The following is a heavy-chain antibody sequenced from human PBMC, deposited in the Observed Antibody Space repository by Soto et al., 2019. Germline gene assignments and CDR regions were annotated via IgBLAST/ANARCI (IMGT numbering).Heavy chain of an antibody. V-gene: IGHV3-15*07. CDR1: GFTFSNAW. Sequence: PGGSLRLSCAASGFTFSNAWMNWVRQAPGKGLEWVGRIKSKTDGGTTDYAAPVKGRFTISRDNAKNSLHLQMNSLRAEDTAVYYCARDGASATNAYYGMDVWGQGTTVTVS. CDR2: IKSKTDGGTT. CDR3: ARDGASATNAYYGMDV. D-gene: IGHD3-16*01. J-gene: IGHJ6*02.